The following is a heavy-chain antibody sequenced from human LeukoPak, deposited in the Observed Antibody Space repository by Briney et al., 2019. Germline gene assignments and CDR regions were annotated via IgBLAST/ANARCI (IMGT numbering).Heavy chain of an antibody. Sequence: SETLSLTCTVSGGSISSYYWSWIRQPPGKGLEWIGYIYYSGSTNYNPSLKSRVTISVDTSKTQFSLKLSSVTAADTAVYYCAGDGYNSGHDAFDIWGQGTMVTVSS. CDR3: AGDGYNSGHDAFDI. J-gene: IGHJ3*02. CDR2: IYYSGST. CDR1: GGSISSYY. V-gene: IGHV4-59*01. D-gene: IGHD5-24*01.